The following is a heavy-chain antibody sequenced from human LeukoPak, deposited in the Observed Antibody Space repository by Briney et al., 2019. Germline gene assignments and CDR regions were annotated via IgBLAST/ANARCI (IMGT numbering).Heavy chain of an antibody. V-gene: IGHV3-30*18. CDR1: GFTFSSYG. CDR2: ISNDGSKK. J-gene: IGHJ6*02. D-gene: IGHD6-6*01. Sequence: SGGSLRLSCAASGFTFSSYGMHWVRQAPGKGLDWVAVISNDGSKKYYADSVKGRFTISRDNSKNTLYLQMNSLRAEDTAVYYCAKASSSSSNYYYYYGMDVWGQGTTVTVSS. CDR3: AKASSSSSNYYYYYGMDV.